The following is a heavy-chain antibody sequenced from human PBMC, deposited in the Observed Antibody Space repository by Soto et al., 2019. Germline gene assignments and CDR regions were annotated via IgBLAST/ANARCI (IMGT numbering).Heavy chain of an antibody. CDR3: AKDGVLLWFGEFHGMDV. J-gene: IGHJ6*02. D-gene: IGHD3-10*01. CDR2: ISDDGIND. Sequence: PGGSLRLSCAASGFTFSNYGMHWVRQAPGRRLEWVAFISDDGINDYYGDSVKGRFTISRDNSKNTLYLQMNSLRAEDTAVYYCAKDGVLLWFGEFHGMDVWGQGTTVTVSS. V-gene: IGHV3-30-3*01. CDR1: GFTFSNYG.